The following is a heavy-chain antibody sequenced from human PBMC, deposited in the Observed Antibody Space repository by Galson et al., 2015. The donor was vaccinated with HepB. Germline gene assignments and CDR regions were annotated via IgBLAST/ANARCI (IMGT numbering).Heavy chain of an antibody. Sequence: SLRLSCAASAFIFSNYGMHCVRQAPGKGLEWAAAVSCDGGEMNYVASVKGRFTISRDNSKNVLYLQMNSLTAEDTAVYYCAKGVYCPGGSCYDSLLGWFDPWGQGTLVTVSS. V-gene: IGHV3-30*18. J-gene: IGHJ5*02. CDR3: AKGVYCPGGSCYDSLLGWFDP. CDR1: AFIFSNYG. CDR2: VSCDGGEM. D-gene: IGHD2-15*01.